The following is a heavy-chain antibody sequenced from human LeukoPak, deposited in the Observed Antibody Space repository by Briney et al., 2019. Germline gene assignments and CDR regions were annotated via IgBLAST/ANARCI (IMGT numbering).Heavy chain of an antibody. Sequence: GGSLRLSCAASGFTFSSYWMHWVRQAPGKGLVWVSRINSDGSSTSYADSVKGRFTISRDNAKNTLYLQMNSLRAGDTAVYYCARAGSSYGDYDAFDIWAKGQWSPSLQ. D-gene: IGHD4-17*01. V-gene: IGHV3-74*01. CDR3: ARAGSSYGDYDAFDI. J-gene: IGHJ3*02. CDR1: GFTFSSYW. CDR2: INSDGSST.